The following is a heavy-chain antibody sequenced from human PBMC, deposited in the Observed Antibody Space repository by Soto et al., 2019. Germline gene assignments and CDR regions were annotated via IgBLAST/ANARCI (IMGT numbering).Heavy chain of an antibody. J-gene: IGHJ6*02. D-gene: IGHD3-22*01. CDR2: ISSGASTI. CDR3: ARDLKAVVNHIHYNHYGLDV. CDR1: GFMFNEYY. V-gene: IGHV3-11*01. Sequence: PGGSLRLSCAASGFMFNEYYMSWTRQAPGKGLEWVAYISSGASTISYAASVKGRFTISRDNVKNLLYLQMNNLRAEDTAVYYCARDLKAVVNHIHYNHYGLDVWGQGTTVTVSS.